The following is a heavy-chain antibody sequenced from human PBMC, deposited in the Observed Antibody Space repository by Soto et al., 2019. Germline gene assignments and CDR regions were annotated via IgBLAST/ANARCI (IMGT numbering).Heavy chain of an antibody. V-gene: IGHV1-69*13. CDR1: GGSFSTYG. Sequence: SVKVSCKAFGGSFSTYGINWVRLAPGQGLEWMGGIIPKFGTTNYAQNFQGRVTITADESTNTAYMELNSLRAEDTAVYYCAKEQEWQQLAPSFDYWGQGTLVTVSS. J-gene: IGHJ4*02. CDR2: IIPKFGTT. D-gene: IGHD6-13*01. CDR3: AKEQEWQQLAPSFDY.